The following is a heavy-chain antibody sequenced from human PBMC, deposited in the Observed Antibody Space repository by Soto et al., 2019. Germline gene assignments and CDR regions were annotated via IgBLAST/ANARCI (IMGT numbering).Heavy chain of an antibody. D-gene: IGHD3-22*01. Sequence: GGSMKISCAASRVTFNVSAMDWVRQATGKGLEWVGRIRSKANSYATAYAASVKGRFTISRDDSKNTAYLQMNSLKTEDTAVYSCTPRYDSTGYYYGAFDIWGQGTMVTVSS. CDR1: RVTFNVSA. CDR3: TPRYDSTGYYYGAFDI. J-gene: IGHJ3*02. CDR2: IRSKANSYAT. V-gene: IGHV3-73*01.